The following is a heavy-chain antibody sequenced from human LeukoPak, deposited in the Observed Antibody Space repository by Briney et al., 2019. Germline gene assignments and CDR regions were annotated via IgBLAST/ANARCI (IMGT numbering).Heavy chain of an antibody. Sequence: GGSLRLSCAASGFTFGSYEMNWVRQAPGKGLEWVSYISSSGSAIYYADSVKGRFTISRDNAKNSLYLQMNSLRAEDTAVYYCAELGITMIGGVWGKGTTVTISS. CDR3: AELGITMIGGV. D-gene: IGHD3-10*02. CDR1: GFTFGSYE. V-gene: IGHV3-48*03. J-gene: IGHJ6*04. CDR2: ISSSGSAI.